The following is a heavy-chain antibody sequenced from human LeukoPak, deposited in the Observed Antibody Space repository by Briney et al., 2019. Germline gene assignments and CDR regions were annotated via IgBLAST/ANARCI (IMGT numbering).Heavy chain of an antibody. J-gene: IGHJ4*02. V-gene: IGHV3-23*01. CDR2: ITDTGDST. D-gene: IGHD3-9*01. CDR1: GFPFSSSA. Sequence: GGSLRLSCAASGFPFSSSAMTWVRQAPGKGLEGVSTITDTGDSTHYADSVKGRFTFSRDNSKNTLYLQMNSLRAEDTAVYFCAKDYDMWTGSRDYGGQGTLVTVSS. CDR3: AKDYDMWTGSRDY.